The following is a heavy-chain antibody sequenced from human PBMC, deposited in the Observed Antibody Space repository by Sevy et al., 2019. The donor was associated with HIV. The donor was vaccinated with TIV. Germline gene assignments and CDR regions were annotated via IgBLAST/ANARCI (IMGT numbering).Heavy chain of an antibody. CDR3: AGEGCTRPHDY. D-gene: IGHD2-8*01. J-gene: IGHJ4*02. V-gene: IGHV3-23*01. Sequence: GGSLRLSCAASGFAFYDYSMSWIRQAPGKGLEWVATLSFGCGKINYADSVKGRFTIFKDNSKNSFYLEMDNLRVEDTALYDCAGEGCTRPHDYWGQGTRVTVSS. CDR1: GFAFYDYS. CDR2: LSFGCGKI.